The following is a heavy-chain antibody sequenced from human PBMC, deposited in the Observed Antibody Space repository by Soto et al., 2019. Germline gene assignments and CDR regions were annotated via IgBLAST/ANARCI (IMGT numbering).Heavy chain of an antibody. J-gene: IGHJ5*02. V-gene: IGHV4-34*01. D-gene: IGHD6-6*01. CDR3: ASGGGFIEGRMVWFDP. CDR2: INHSGTI. Sequence: SETLSLTCSVYNGSLSGYSWNWIRQPPGKGLEWIGEINHSGTINYNPSLRSRVTMSVDRSRNQFSLKLRSVTAADTAVYYCASGGGFIEGRMVWFDPWGHGTQVTVSS. CDR1: NGSLSGYS.